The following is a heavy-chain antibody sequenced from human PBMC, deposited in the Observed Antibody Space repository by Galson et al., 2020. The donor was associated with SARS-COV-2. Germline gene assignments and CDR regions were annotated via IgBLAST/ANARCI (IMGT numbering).Heavy chain of an antibody. CDR1: GFTFDDYA. CDR3: AKIDYGDTRDY. Sequence: GGSLRLSCAASGFTFDDYAMHWVRQAPGKGLEWVSGISWNSGSIGYVDSVKGRFTISRDNAKNSLYLQMNSLRAEDTALYYCAKIDYGDTRDYWGQGTLVTVSS. J-gene: IGHJ4*02. V-gene: IGHV3-9*01. CDR2: ISWNSGSI. D-gene: IGHD4-17*01.